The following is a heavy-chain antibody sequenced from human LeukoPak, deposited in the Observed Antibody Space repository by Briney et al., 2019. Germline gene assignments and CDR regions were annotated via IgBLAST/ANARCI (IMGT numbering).Heavy chain of an antibody. CDR3: ARDRLDWMDYGMDV. Sequence: PSETLSLTCTVSGGSISSYYWSWIRQPPGKGLEWIGYIYYSGSTNYNPSLKSRVTISVDTSKNQFSLKLSSVTAADTAVYYCARDRLDWMDYGMDVWGQGTTVTVSS. CDR2: IYYSGST. CDR1: GGSISSYY. J-gene: IGHJ6*02. D-gene: IGHD1-1*01. V-gene: IGHV4-59*01.